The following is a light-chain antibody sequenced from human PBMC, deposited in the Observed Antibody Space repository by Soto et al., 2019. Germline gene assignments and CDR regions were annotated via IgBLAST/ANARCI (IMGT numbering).Light chain of an antibody. V-gene: IGLV1-40*01. CDR2: GNI. J-gene: IGLJ1*01. Sequence: QAVVTQPPSVSGAPGQTVTISCTGSSSNIGAGYDVHWYQQLPGTAPKLLIYGNINRPSGVTDRFSGSKSGTSASLAITGLQAEDEADYYCQSYDSSLSGSYVFGTGTKLTVL. CDR3: QSYDSSLSGSYV. CDR1: SSNIGAGYD.